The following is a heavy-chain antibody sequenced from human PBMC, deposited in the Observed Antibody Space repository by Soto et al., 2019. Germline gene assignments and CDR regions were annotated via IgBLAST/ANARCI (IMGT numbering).Heavy chain of an antibody. J-gene: IGHJ6*02. Sequence: QVQLQQWGAGLLRPSETLSLTCAVDGGSFSGHYWSWIRQPPGKGLEWIGEINPSGSTKYNPSLKSRVTISADTSRNQFSLKLSSVTAADTAMFYCARGGITTYDYALDVWGQGTTVTVSS. V-gene: IGHV4-34*01. CDR2: INPSGST. D-gene: IGHD3-3*01. CDR1: GGSFSGHY. CDR3: ARGGITTYDYALDV.